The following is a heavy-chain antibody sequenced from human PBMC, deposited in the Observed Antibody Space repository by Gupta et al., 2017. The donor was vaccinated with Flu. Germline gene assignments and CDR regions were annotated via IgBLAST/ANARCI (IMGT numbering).Heavy chain of an antibody. Sequence: IPIFGTANYAQKFQGRVTITADESTSTAYMELSSLRSEDTAVYYCARDRGYCSSTSCYFDPWGQGTLVTGSS. CDR3: ARDRGYCSSTSCYFDP. CDR2: IPIFGTA. V-gene: IGHV1-69*01. D-gene: IGHD2-2*01. J-gene: IGHJ5*02.